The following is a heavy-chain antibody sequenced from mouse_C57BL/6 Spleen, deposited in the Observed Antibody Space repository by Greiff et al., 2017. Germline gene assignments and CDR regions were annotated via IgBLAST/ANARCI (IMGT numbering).Heavy chain of an antibody. Sequence: EVQLQQSGPELVKPGASVKISCKASGYTFTDYYMNWVKQSHGKSLEWIGDINPNNGGTSYNQKFKGKATLTVDKSSSTAYMELRSLTSEDSAVYYCATGDKYGSRFAYWVQGTLVTVSA. V-gene: IGHV1-26*01. CDR1: GYTFTDYY. D-gene: IGHD1-1*01. CDR3: ATGDKYGSRFAY. CDR2: INPNNGGT. J-gene: IGHJ3*01.